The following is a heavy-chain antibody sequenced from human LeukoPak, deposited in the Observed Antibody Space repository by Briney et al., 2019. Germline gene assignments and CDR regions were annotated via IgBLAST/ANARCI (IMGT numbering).Heavy chain of an antibody. V-gene: IGHV1-69*05. Sequence: SVKFSCKASGGTFSSYAISRVRPAPGQGLEWMGGIIPIFGTANYAQKFQGRVTITTDESTSTAYMELSSLRSEDTAVYYCARGYSSGSLFDYWGQGTLVTVSS. CDR3: ARGYSSGSLFDY. CDR2: IIPIFGTA. CDR1: GGTFSSYA. J-gene: IGHJ4*02. D-gene: IGHD3-22*01.